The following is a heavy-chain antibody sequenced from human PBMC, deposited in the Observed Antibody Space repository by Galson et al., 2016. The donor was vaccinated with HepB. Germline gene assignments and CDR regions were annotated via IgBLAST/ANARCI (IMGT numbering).Heavy chain of an antibody. CDR1: GGTFSSYA. J-gene: IGHJ4*02. CDR3: ARAGNISTGYYLVFDY. V-gene: IGHV1-69*13. CDR2: IIPIFGTA. D-gene: IGHD3-22*01. Sequence: SVKVSCKASGGTFSSYAISWVRQAPGQGLEWMGGIIPIFGTANYAQNLQGRVTITADESTRTAYMELISLRSEDTAVYYCARAGNISTGYYLVFDYWGQGTLVTVSS.